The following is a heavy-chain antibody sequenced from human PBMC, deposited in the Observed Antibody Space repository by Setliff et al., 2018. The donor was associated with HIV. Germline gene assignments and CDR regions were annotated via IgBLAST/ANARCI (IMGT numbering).Heavy chain of an antibody. D-gene: IGHD3-10*01. Sequence: PSETLSLTCTVSNGSFSDYFWTWLRQPPGKGLEWIGHISPSGGADYSPSLKTRAAISLVTSRSQIVLRLSSVAAADTATYYCARGVTLGRGVIAESPLYVMDVWGEGTPVTVSS. CDR1: NGSFSDYF. J-gene: IGHJ6*03. CDR2: ISPSGGA. CDR3: ARGVTLGRGVIAESPLYVMDV. V-gene: IGHV4-34*01.